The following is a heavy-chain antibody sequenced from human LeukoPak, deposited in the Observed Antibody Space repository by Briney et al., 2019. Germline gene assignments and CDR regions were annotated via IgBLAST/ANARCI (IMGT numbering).Heavy chain of an antibody. D-gene: IGHD6-13*01. CDR1: GGSISSYY. J-gene: IGHJ5*02. V-gene: IGHV4-59*01. Sequence: SETLSLTCTVSGGSISSYYWSWIRQPPGKGLEWIGYIYYSGSTNYNPSLKSRVTISVDTSKNQFSLKLSSVTAVDTAVYYCARGRSSWSGYNWFDPWGQGTLVTVSS. CDR3: ARGRSSWSGYNWFDP. CDR2: IYYSGST.